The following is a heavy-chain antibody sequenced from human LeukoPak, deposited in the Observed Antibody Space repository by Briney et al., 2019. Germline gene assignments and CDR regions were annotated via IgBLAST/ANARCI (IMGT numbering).Heavy chain of an antibody. D-gene: IGHD1-26*01. J-gene: IGHJ4*02. CDR3: VTGAPWV. V-gene: IGHV1-69*04. CDR1: GGTFSSYA. Sequence: ASVKVSCKASGGTFSSYAISWVRQAPGQGLEWMGRIIPILGIANYAQKFQGRVTITADKSTSTAYMELSSLRPADTAIYYCVTGAPWVWGQGTLIVVSS. CDR2: IIPILGIA.